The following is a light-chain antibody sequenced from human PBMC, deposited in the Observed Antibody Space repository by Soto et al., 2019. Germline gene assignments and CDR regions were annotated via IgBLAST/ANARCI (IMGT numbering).Light chain of an antibody. CDR2: GAS. CDR3: QQYNNPRRT. CDR1: QSVSSN. V-gene: IGKV3-15*01. Sequence: EIVMTQSPATLSVSPGERATLSCRASQSVSSNLAWYQQKPGQAPRLLIYGASTRATGIPARFSGSGSGTEFTLTISSLQSEDFAVYYCQQYNNPRRTFGQGTKLEIK. J-gene: IGKJ2*01.